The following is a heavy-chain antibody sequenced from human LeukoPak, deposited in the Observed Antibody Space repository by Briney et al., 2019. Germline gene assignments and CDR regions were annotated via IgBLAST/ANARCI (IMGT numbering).Heavy chain of an antibody. D-gene: IGHD3-16*02. J-gene: IGHJ6*02. CDR3: AKDIASGDYVWGSYRYEGMDYGMDV. CDR2: ISWNSGNI. CDR1: GFTLDDYA. V-gene: IGHV3-9*01. Sequence: GGSLRLSCAASGFTLDDYAVHWVRQAPGKGLEWVSGISWNSGNIGYADSVKGRFTISRDNAKNSLYLQMNSLRAEVTALYYCAKDIASGDYVWGSYRYEGMDYGMDVWGQGTTVTVSS.